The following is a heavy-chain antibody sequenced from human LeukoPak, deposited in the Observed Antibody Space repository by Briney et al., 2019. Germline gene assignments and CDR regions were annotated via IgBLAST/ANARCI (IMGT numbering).Heavy chain of an antibody. V-gene: IGHV4-31*03. CDR1: GGSISSGGYY. CDR3: AMVMVRGVIYD. D-gene: IGHD3-10*01. J-gene: IGHJ4*02. CDR2: IYYSGST. Sequence: SETLSLTCTVSGGSISSGGYYWSWIRQHPGKGLEWSGYIYYSGSTYYNPSLKSRVTISVDTSKNQFSLKLSSVTAADTAVYYCAMVMVRGVIYDWGPGTLVTVSS.